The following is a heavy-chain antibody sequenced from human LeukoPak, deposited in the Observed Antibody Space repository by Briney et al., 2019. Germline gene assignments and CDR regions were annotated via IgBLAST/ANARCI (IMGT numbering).Heavy chain of an antibody. CDR1: GFTFSSYA. J-gene: IGHJ4*02. Sequence: GGSLRLSCAASGFTFSSYAMHWVRQAPGKGLEWVAFIRYDGSNKYYADSVKGRFTISRDNSKNTLYLQMNSLRAEDTAVYYCANNYYDSSGYYLYYFDYWGQGTLVTVSS. D-gene: IGHD3-22*01. CDR2: IRYDGSNK. V-gene: IGHV3-30*02. CDR3: ANNYYDSSGYYLYYFDY.